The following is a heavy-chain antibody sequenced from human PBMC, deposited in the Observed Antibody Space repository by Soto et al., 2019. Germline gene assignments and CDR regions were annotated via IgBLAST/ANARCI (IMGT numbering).Heavy chain of an antibody. V-gene: IGHV3-30-3*01. CDR3: ASQSYGILTGSHSYYYYYGMDV. J-gene: IGHJ6*02. Sequence: GGSLRLSCAAAGFTFSSYAMHWVRQAPGKGLEWVAVISYDGSNKYYADSVKGRFTISRDNSKNTLYLQMNSLRAEDTAVYYCASQSYGILTGSHSYYYYYGMDVWGQGTTVTASS. D-gene: IGHD3-9*01. CDR2: ISYDGSNK. CDR1: GFTFSSYA.